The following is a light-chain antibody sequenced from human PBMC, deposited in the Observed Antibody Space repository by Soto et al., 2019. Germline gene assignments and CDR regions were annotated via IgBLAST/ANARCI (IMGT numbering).Light chain of an antibody. CDR2: KAS. CDR3: QQYNRYPYT. Sequence: DIQMTQSPSTLSASVGDRVTITCRASQSISSWLAWYQQKPGKAPKLLIYKASSLESGVPSRFSGSGSGTEFTLTISRLQPDDFATYYCQQYNRYPYTFGQGTKLEIK. V-gene: IGKV1-5*03. J-gene: IGKJ2*01. CDR1: QSISSW.